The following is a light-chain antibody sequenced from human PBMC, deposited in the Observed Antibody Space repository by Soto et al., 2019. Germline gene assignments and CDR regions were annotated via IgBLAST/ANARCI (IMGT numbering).Light chain of an antibody. CDR2: EVS. CDR1: SSDVGGYNS. J-gene: IGLJ1*01. CDR3: SSYTSTSTRV. V-gene: IGLV2-14*01. Sequence: QSVLTQPAFVSGSPGQSITISCTGTSSDVGGYNSVSWYQQPPGKAPKLMISEVSNRPSGVSNRFSGSKSGNTASLTISGRQAEDEADYYCSSYTSTSTRVFGTGTKVTVL.